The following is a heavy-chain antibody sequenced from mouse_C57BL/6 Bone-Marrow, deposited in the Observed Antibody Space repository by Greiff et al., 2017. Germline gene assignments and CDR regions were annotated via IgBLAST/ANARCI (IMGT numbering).Heavy chain of an antibody. V-gene: IGHV1-81*01. J-gene: IGHJ1*03. CDR1: GYTFTSYG. CDR3: ARHFYYYGSSHWYFDV. Sequence: VQPQQSGAELARPGASVKLSCKASGYTFTSYGISWVKQRTGQGLEWIGEIYPRSGNTYYNEKFKGKATLTADKSSSTAYMELRSLTSEDSAVYFCARHFYYYGSSHWYFDVWGTGTTVTVSS. D-gene: IGHD1-1*01. CDR2: IYPRSGNT.